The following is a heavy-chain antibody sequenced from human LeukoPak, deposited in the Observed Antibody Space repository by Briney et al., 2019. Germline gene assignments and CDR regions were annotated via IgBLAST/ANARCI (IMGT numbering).Heavy chain of an antibody. CDR3: AKAHYYDILTGTLDYYMDV. Sequence: GGSLRLSCEASGFTFTTYWMHWVRQAPGKGLVWVSLINSDGSTTNYADSVQGRFTISRDNAKNTLYLQMNSLRAEDTAVYYCAKAHYYDILTGTLDYYMDVWGKGTTVTVSS. CDR2: INSDGSTT. D-gene: IGHD3-9*01. CDR1: GFTFTTYW. V-gene: IGHV3-74*01. J-gene: IGHJ6*03.